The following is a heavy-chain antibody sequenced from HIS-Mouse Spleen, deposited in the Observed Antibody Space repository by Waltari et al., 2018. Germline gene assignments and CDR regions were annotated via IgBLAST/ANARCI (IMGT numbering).Heavy chain of an antibody. CDR1: VFNVRSRS. CDR2: IYSGGST. Sequence: EVQLVESGGGLVQPGGSLRLSCAASVFNVRSRSLSWVRQAPGKGLEWVSVIYSGGSTYYADSVKGRFTISRDNSKNTLYLQMNSLRAEDTAVYYCARKYSSSFDYWGQGTLVTVSS. CDR3: ARKYSSSFDY. J-gene: IGHJ4*02. D-gene: IGHD6-6*01. V-gene: IGHV3-66*01.